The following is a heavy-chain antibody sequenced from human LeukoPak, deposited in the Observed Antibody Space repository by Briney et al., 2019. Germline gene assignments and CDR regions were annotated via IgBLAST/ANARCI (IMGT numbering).Heavy chain of an antibody. CDR1: GGSISSYY. CDR3: ARRRNCSGGSCYGPIDY. J-gene: IGHJ4*02. Sequence: PSETLSLTCTVSGGSISSYYWSWIRQPPGKGLERIGYIYYSGSTNYNPSLKSRVTISVDTSKNQFSLKLSSVTAADTAVYYCARRRNCSGGSCYGPIDYWGQGTLVTVSS. V-gene: IGHV4-59*01. CDR2: IYYSGST. D-gene: IGHD2-15*01.